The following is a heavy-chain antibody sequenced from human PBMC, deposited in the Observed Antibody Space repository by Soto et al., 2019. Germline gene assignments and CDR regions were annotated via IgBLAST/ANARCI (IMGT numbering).Heavy chain of an antibody. CDR3: ARDLRPSADSWDFDL. CDR1: GFTFTTYA. CDR2: IGGSGTNT. V-gene: IGHV3-23*01. D-gene: IGHD2-21*02. J-gene: IGHJ2*01. Sequence: EVQLLESGGGLVQPGGSLRLSCAASGFTFTTYAMSWVRQAPGRGLEWVSSIGGSGTNTHYIDSVRGRFTISRDTSRSTLYRQMNSLRVEDTALYYCARDLRPSADSWDFDLWGRGPLVTVSS.